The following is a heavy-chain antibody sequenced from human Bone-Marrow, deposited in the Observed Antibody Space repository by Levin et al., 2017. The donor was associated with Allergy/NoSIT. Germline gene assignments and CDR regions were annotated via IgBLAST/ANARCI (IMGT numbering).Heavy chain of an antibody. CDR2: IGSGGTTI. V-gene: IGHV3-48*03. J-gene: IGHJ4*02. D-gene: IGHD3-22*01. Sequence: RSGGSLRLSCAASGFTLSSYEMNWVRQAPGKGLEWVSYIGSGGTTIFYAGSVKGRFTISRDSAKNSLFLQMHSLRAEDTAVYYCARLKYDSSGYFLDYWGQGTLVTVSS. CDR3: ARLKYDSSGYFLDY. CDR1: GFTLSSYE.